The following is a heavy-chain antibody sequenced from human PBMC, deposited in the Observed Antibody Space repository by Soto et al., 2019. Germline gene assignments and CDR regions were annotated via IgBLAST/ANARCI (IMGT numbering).Heavy chain of an antibody. J-gene: IGHJ4*02. CDR2: IYHSGST. Sequence: QLQLQESGSGLVKPSQTLSLTCAVSGGSISSGGYSWSWIRQAPGKGLEWIGYIYHSGSTYYNPSLKSRVTISVDRSNHQFSLKLSSVTAADTAVYYCAAGGGLPRYYWGQGTLVTVSS. V-gene: IGHV4-30-2*01. D-gene: IGHD5-12*01. CDR3: AAGGGLPRYY. CDR1: GGSISSGGYS.